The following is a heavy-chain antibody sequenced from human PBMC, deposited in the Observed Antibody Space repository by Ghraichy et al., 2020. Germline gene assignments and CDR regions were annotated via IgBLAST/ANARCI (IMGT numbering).Heavy chain of an antibody. D-gene: IGHD2-15*01. CDR3: ARAGYCSGGSCTYYYYYYGMEV. V-gene: IGHV4-4*02. J-gene: IGHJ6*01. CDR1: GGSISSSNW. Sequence: SETLSLTCAVSGGSISSSNWWSWVRQPPGKGLEWIGEIYHSGSTNYNPSLKSRVTISVDKSKNQFSLKLSSVTAADTAVYYCARAGYCSGGSCTYYYYYYGMEVWGQGAPVTGSS. CDR2: IYHSGST.